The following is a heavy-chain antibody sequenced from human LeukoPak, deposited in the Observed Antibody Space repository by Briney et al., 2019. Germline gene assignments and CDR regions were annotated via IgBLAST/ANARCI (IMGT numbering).Heavy chain of an antibody. CDR3: AKDSGGGYCYLDY. V-gene: IGHV3-33*06. Sequence: GRSLRLSCGASGFTFSTYNMHWVCQAPGKGLEWVAVIWYDGSDKYYGDSVKGRFTISRDNSKNTLWLQMNSLRAEDTAVYYCAKDSGGGYCYLDYWGQGTLVTVSS. D-gene: IGHD2-21*02. CDR1: GFTFSTYN. J-gene: IGHJ4*02. CDR2: IWYDGSDK.